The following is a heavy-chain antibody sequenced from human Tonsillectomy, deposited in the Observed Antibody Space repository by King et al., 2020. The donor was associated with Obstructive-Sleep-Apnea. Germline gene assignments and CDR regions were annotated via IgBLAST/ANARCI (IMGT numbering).Heavy chain of an antibody. D-gene: IGHD5-12*01. CDR3: ARGYDRNYFDY. V-gene: IGHV5-51*01. CDR1: GYSFATYW. Sequence: VQLVESGAEVKESGESLKISCKGSGYSFATYWIGWVRQMPGKGLEWMWIIYPGDSDTRYSPSFQGQVTISADKSFSTAYLQWSSLQASDTAMYYCARGYDRNYFDYWGQGTLVTVSS. CDR2: IYPGDSDT. J-gene: IGHJ4*02.